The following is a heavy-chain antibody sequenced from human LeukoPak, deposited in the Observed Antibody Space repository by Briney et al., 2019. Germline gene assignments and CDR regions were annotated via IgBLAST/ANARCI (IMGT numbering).Heavy chain of an antibody. Sequence: GRSLRLSCAASGFTFGSYGMHWIRQAPGKGLGWVAVMSYGGTYKYYADSVKGRFTISRDNSKNTVYLQMNSLRGEDTAVYYCARSRGSPNSGEDAFDIWGQGTVVTVSS. V-gene: IGHV3-30*03. CDR2: MSYGGTYK. D-gene: IGHD2-15*01. CDR3: ARSRGSPNSGEDAFDI. CDR1: GFTFGSYG. J-gene: IGHJ3*02.